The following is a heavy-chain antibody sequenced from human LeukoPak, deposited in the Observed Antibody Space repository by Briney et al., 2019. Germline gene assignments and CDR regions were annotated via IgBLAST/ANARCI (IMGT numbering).Heavy chain of an antibody. J-gene: IGHJ4*02. CDR1: GYSFTSYW. CDR2: IYPGDSDT. CDR3: ARQWSGVGGTFDY. D-gene: IGHD1-26*01. Sequence: SGESLKISCKGSGYSFTSYWIGWVRQMPGKGLEWMGIIYPGDSDTRYSPSFQGQVTTSADKSISTAYLQWSSLKASDTAMYYCARQWSGVGGTFDYWGQGTLVTVSS. V-gene: IGHV5-51*01.